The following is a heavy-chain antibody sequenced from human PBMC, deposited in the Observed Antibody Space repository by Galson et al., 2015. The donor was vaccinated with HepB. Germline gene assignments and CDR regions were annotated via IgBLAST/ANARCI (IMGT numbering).Heavy chain of an antibody. D-gene: IGHD3-3*01. CDR2: IIPIFGTA. CDR3: ASLGGRDKNFGVVDY. J-gene: IGHJ4*02. V-gene: IGHV1-69*01. Sequence: CKASGGTFSSYAISWVRQAPGQGLEWMGGIIPIFGTANYAQKFQGRVTITAGESTSTAYMELSSLRSEDTAVYYCASLGGRDKNFGVVDYWGQGTLVTVSS. CDR1: GGTFSSYA.